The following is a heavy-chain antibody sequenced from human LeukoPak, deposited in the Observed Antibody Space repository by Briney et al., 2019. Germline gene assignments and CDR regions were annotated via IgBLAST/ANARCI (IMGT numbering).Heavy chain of an antibody. D-gene: IGHD2-21*01. CDR1: GFTFSDFP. Sequence: SGGSLRLSCAASGFTFSDFPVMWTRHAPGKGLEWVSGISGTGDNTKYADSVKGRFTISRDNSKNTLYLQLNSLRVEDTVVYFCGSFRLLWGEGTRVTVSS. V-gene: IGHV3-23*01. CDR2: ISGTGDNT. CDR3: GSFRLL. J-gene: IGHJ4*02.